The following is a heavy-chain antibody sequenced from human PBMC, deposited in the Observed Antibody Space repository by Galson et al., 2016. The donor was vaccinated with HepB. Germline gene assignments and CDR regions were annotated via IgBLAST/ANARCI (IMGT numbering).Heavy chain of an antibody. D-gene: IGHD3-10*01. CDR2: INPSGGST. CDR1: GYTFTSYY. Sequence: SVKVSCKASGYTFTSYYMHWVRQAPGQGLEWMGIINPSGGSTSYAQKFQGRVTMTRDTSTSTVYMELSSLRSEDTAVYYCARDRLGRYYGSGGYSVWFAPWGQGTLVTVSS. CDR3: ARDRLGRYYGSGGYSVWFAP. J-gene: IGHJ5*02. V-gene: IGHV1-46*03.